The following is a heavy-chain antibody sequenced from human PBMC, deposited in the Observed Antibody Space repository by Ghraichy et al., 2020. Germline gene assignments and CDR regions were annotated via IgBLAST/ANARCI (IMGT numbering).Heavy chain of an antibody. CDR3: ARDIVLMVYASAMDV. Sequence: GGSLRLSCAASGFTFSSYSMNWVRQAPGKGLEWVSYISSSSSTIYYADSVKGRFTISRDNAKNSLYLQMNSLRAEDTAVYYCARDIVLMVYASAMDVWGKGTTVTVSS. V-gene: IGHV3-48*04. CDR1: GFTFSSYS. D-gene: IGHD2-8*01. CDR2: ISSSSSTI. J-gene: IGHJ6*04.